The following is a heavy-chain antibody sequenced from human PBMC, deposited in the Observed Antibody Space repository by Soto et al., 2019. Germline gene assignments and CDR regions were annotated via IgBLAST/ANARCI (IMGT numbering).Heavy chain of an antibody. Sequence: GGSLRLSCAASGFTFSSYAMSWVRQAPGKGLEWVSAISGSGASTYYADSVKGRFTISRDNSKKTLYLQRNSLRAEDTALYYCAKEPVRLNWGYPFFDYWGQGTLVTVSS. CDR1: GFTFSSYA. V-gene: IGHV3-23*01. CDR2: ISGSGAST. D-gene: IGHD7-27*01. J-gene: IGHJ4*02. CDR3: AKEPVRLNWGYPFFDY.